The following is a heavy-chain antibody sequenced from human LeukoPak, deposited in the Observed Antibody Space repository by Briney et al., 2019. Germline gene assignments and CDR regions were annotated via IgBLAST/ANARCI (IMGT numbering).Heavy chain of an antibody. CDR3: ARPQRYSMYALDY. V-gene: IGHV4-39*01. Sequence: LSETLSLTCSVSGGSISSSSYYWGWIRQPPGKKLEWIGNIYYSGSTYYNPSLKSRVTISVDTSKNQFSLKLSSVTAADTAVYYCARPQRYSMYALDYWGQGTLVTVSS. CDR1: GGSISSSSYY. J-gene: IGHJ4*02. D-gene: IGHD5/OR15-5a*01. CDR2: IYYSGST.